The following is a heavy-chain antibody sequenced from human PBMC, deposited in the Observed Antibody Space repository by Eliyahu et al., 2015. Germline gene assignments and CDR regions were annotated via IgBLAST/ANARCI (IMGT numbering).Heavy chain of an antibody. V-gene: IGHV3-23*01. CDR2: ISGSGDTT. Sequence: EVQLLESGGGLIQPGGSLRLSCAASGFTFSXYAMTXVRQAPGKGLEWVSGISGSGDTTYYADSVKGRFTISRDDSKNTLYLQMHSLRADDTAVYYCAKDPFGGSGYYQDFWGQGTLVTVSS. CDR1: GFTFSXYA. CDR3: AKDPFGGSGYYQDF. D-gene: IGHD3-22*01. J-gene: IGHJ4*02.